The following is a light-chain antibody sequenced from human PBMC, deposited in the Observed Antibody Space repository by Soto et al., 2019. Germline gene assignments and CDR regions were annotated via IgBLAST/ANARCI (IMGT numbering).Light chain of an antibody. J-gene: IGLJ1*01. CDR1: GSSDL. CDR3: CSYTCTRTYV. CDR2: EVS. V-gene: IGLV2-23*02. Sequence: GSSDLVSWYQQHPRKAPILIIFEVSKRPSGVSVRFSGSKSDNTASLTISGLQAEDEADYYCCSYTCTRTYVFGTGTKV.